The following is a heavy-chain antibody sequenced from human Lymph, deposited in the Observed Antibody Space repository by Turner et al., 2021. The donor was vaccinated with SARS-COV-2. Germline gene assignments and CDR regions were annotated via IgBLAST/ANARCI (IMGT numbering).Heavy chain of an antibody. CDR3: ARDFGGGMDV. D-gene: IGHD3-16*01. Sequence: QVQLLESGGGVVQPGRSLRLSCAASGFTFSSYAMHWVRQAPGKGLEWVALISYDGSNKYYADSVKGRFTISRDNSKKTLYLQMNSLRAEDTAVYYCARDFGGGMDVWGQGTTVTVSS. CDR2: ISYDGSNK. CDR1: GFTFSSYA. J-gene: IGHJ6*02. V-gene: IGHV3-30-3*01.